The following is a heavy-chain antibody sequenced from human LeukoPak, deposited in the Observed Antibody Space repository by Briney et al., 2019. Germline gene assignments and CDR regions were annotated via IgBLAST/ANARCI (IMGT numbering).Heavy chain of an antibody. CDR1: GGSISSGGYY. CDR2: IYFSGST. Sequence: QTLSLTCTVSGGSISSGGYYWSWIRQHPGKGLDWIGYIYFSGSTYYNPSLRSRVTISVDTFKNQFSLKLSSVTAADTAVYYCARGIRYYYGSGSPYYFDYWGQGTLVTVSS. V-gene: IGHV4-31*03. CDR3: ARGIRYYYGSGSPYYFDY. J-gene: IGHJ4*02. D-gene: IGHD3-10*01.